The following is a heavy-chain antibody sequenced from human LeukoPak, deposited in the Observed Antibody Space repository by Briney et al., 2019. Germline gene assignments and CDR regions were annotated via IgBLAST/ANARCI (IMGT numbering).Heavy chain of an antibody. CDR3: ARVRSGHFEY. CDR2: IYYSGST. CDR1: GGSISSGGYY. Sequence: PSETLSLTCTVSGGSISSGGYYWSWIRQHPGKGLEWIGYIYYSGSTYYNPSLKSRVTISVDTSKNPFSLKLSSVTAADTTVYYCARVRSGHFEYWGQGTLVTVSS. V-gene: IGHV4-31*03. J-gene: IGHJ4*02. D-gene: IGHD3-10*01.